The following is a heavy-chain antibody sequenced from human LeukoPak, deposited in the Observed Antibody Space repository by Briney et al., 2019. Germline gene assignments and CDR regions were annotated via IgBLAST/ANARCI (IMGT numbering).Heavy chain of an antibody. CDR3: ARDRTAFDS. Sequence: GGSLRLSCAASALTFSSFPMSWVRQAPGKGMQWVSGITGGGGNTYYADSVEGRFTISRDNSKNTLSLQMDSLRAEDPAIYYCARDRTAFDSWGQGTLVTVSS. J-gene: IGHJ4*02. D-gene: IGHD1/OR15-1a*01. CDR1: ALTFSSFP. V-gene: IGHV3-23*01. CDR2: ITGGGGNT.